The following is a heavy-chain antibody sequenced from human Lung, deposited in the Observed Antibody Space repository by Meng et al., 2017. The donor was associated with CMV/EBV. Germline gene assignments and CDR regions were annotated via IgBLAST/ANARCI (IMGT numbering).Heavy chain of an antibody. Sequence: SXTXSLXCTVSYGSVSSGSYYWSWIRQPPGKGLEWIGYIYYSGSTNYNPSLKSRVTISIDTSKNQFSLKLSSVTAADTAVYYCARAPGYRSLYGMDVWGTGNXV. CDR3: ARAPGYRSLYGMDV. V-gene: IGHV4-61*01. J-gene: IGHJ6*04. D-gene: IGHD1-1*01. CDR2: IYYSGST. CDR1: YGSVSSGSYY.